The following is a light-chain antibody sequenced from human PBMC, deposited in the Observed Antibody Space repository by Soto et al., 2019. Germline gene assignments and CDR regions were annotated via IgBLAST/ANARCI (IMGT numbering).Light chain of an antibody. CDR1: QSISTW. J-gene: IGKJ1*01. Sequence: DIQMTQSPSTLSASVGDRVTITCRASQSISTWLAWYQQKPGKAPKLLIYKASSLEGGVPSRFSGSRSGTEFTLTISSLQPGDFATYYCQQYLNRWTFGQGTKV. CDR3: QQYLNRWT. V-gene: IGKV1-5*03. CDR2: KAS.